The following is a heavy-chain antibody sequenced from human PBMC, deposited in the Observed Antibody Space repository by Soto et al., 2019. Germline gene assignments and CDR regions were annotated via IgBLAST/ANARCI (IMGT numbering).Heavy chain of an antibody. CDR3: ARALSSGWAKYDAFDI. Sequence: PGGSLRLSCAASGFTFSSYSMNWVRQAPGKGLEWVSSISSSSSYIYYADSVKGRFTISRDNAKNSLYLQMNSLRAEDTAVYYCARALSSGWAKYDAFDIWGQGTMVTVSS. J-gene: IGHJ3*02. V-gene: IGHV3-21*01. CDR2: ISSSSSYI. D-gene: IGHD6-19*01. CDR1: GFTFSSYS.